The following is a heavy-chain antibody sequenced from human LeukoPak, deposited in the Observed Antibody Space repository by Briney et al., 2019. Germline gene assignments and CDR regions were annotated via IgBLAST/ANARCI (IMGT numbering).Heavy chain of an antibody. V-gene: IGHV3-7*01. CDR3: ARGLDYDILTF. CDR1: GSTFSSYA. J-gene: IGHJ4*02. Sequence: GSLRLSCAASGSTFSSYAMHWVRQAPGKGLEWVANIKQDGSEKYYVDSVKGRFTISRDNAKNSLYLQMNSLRAEDTAVYYCARGLDYDILTFWGQGTLATVSS. CDR2: IKQDGSEK. D-gene: IGHD3-9*01.